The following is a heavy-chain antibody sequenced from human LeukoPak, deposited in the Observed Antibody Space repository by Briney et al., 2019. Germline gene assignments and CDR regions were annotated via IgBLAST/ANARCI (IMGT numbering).Heavy chain of an antibody. J-gene: IGHJ4*02. CDR1: GYTFTSYG. CDR2: ISAYNGNT. D-gene: IGHD2-15*01. Sequence: ASVTVSCKPSGYTFTSYGISWVRLAPGQGLEWMGWISAYNGNTNYAQKLQGRVTMTTDTSTSTAYMELRSLRSDDTAVYYCARGPYCSGGTCYSQYFDYWGQGTLVTVSS. V-gene: IGHV1-18*01. CDR3: ARGPYCSGGTCYSQYFDY.